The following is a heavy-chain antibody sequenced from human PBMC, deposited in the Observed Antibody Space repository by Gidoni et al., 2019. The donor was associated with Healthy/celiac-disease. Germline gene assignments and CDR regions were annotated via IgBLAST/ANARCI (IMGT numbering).Heavy chain of an antibody. CDR3: ARQASATGYYYGMDV. J-gene: IGHJ6*02. V-gene: IGHV5-10-1*03. CDR2: IDPSDSYT. CDR1: GYSFTSYW. Sequence: EVQLVQSGAEVKKPGESLRISCKGSGYSFTSYWISWVRQMPGKGLEWMGRIDPSDSYTNYSPSFQGHVTISADKSISTAYLQWSSLKASDTAMYYCARQASATGYYYGMDVWGQGTTVTVSS. D-gene: IGHD3-10*01.